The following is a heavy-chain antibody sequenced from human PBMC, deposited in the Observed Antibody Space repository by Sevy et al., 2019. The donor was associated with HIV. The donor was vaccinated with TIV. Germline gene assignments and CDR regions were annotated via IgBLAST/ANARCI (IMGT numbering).Heavy chain of an antibody. Sequence: SESLSLTCTVSADSVSSSTHYWGWIRQPPGKGLEWIGSIYYSGRTYYNPSLKSRVTISVDTSKNPFSLKLTSVTAADTDVYFCARIYSSLPDTEYYFDYWGQGILVTVSS. D-gene: IGHD6-6*01. CDR1: ADSVSSSTHY. CDR2: IYYSGRT. V-gene: IGHV4-39*02. CDR3: ARIYSSLPDTEYYFDY. J-gene: IGHJ4*02.